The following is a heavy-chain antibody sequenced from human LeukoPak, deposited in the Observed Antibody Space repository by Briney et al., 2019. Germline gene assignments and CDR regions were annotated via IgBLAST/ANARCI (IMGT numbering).Heavy chain of an antibody. J-gene: IGHJ4*02. CDR1: GFTFSSYS. Sequence: GGSLRLSCAASGFTFSSYSTNWVRQAPGKGLEWVSSISSSSSYIYYADSVKGRFTISRDNAKNSLYLQMNSLRAEDTAVYYCARDWGFDGSYYVFWGQGTLVTVSS. D-gene: IGHD1-26*01. CDR2: ISSSSSYI. CDR3: ARDWGFDGSYYVF. V-gene: IGHV3-21*01.